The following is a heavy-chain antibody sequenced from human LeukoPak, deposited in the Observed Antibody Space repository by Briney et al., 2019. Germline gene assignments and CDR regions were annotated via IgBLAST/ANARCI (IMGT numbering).Heavy chain of an antibody. CDR2: ISYDARHE. J-gene: IGHJ4*02. Sequence: GGSLRLSCEASGFPFRDHAMHWVRQAPGKGLEWVAVISYDARHENYVDSVKGRFTVSRDDSRSTLYLQMNSLKTDDTAVYFCARDEFDGYNLGPSIYWGQGTLVTVSS. V-gene: IGHV3-30*03. CDR1: GFPFRDHA. D-gene: IGHD5-24*01. CDR3: ARDEFDGYNLGPSIY.